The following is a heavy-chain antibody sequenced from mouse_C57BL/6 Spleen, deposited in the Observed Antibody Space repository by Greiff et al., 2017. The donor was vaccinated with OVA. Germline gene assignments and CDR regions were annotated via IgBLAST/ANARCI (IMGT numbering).Heavy chain of an antibody. CDR1: GYSITSGYY. J-gene: IGHJ2*01. V-gene: IGHV3-6*01. Sequence: EVQLQQSGPGLVKPSQSLSLTCSVTGYSITSGYYWNWIRQFPGNKLEWMGYISYDGSNNYNPSLKNRISITRDTTKNQFFLKLNSVTTEDTATYYCARDWDLSYFDYWGQGTTLTVSS. CDR2: ISYDGSN. D-gene: IGHD4-1*01. CDR3: ARDWDLSYFDY.